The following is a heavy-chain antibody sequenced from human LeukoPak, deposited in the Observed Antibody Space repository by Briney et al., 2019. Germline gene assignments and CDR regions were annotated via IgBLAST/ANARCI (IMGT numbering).Heavy chain of an antibody. J-gene: IGHJ5*02. D-gene: IGHD5-12*01. CDR1: GFPFSSYG. CDR2: ISYDGSDK. CDR3: VSGSGYDLYNWFDP. Sequence: PGGSLRLSCAPPGFPFSSYGMLWVRQAPGKGLEGVAVISYDGSDKSYADSVKGRFIISRDNSKNTLYLQMNSLRAEDTAVYYCVSGSGYDLYNWFDPWGQGTLVTVSS. V-gene: IGHV3-30*03.